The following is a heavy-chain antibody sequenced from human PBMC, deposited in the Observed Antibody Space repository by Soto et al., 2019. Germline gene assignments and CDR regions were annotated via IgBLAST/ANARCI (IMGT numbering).Heavy chain of an antibody. D-gene: IGHD6-13*01. Sequence: ASVKVSCKASGYTFTSYGISWVRQAPGQGLEWMGWISAYNGNTNYAQKLQGRVTMTTDTSTSTAYMELRSLRSDDTAVYYCARAADPHYYYYYGMDVWGQGTTVTVSS. CDR1: GYTFTSYG. V-gene: IGHV1-18*01. CDR3: ARAADPHYYYYYGMDV. J-gene: IGHJ6*02. CDR2: ISAYNGNT.